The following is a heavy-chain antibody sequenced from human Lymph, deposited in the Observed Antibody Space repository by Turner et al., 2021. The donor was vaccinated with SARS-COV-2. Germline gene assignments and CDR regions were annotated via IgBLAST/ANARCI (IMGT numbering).Heavy chain of an antibody. CDR1: GFTFSTYS. D-gene: IGHD4-17*01. Sequence: EVQLVESGGGLVKPGGSLRLSCAASGFTFSTYSMNWVRQAPGKGLEWVSSISSSNSYLNYADSGKGRITNSRDDAKNSLYLQMNRLRAEETAVYYCARDIPTTADYFDYWGQGTLVTVSS. J-gene: IGHJ4*02. V-gene: IGHV3-21*01. CDR3: ARDIPTTADYFDY. CDR2: ISSSNSYL.